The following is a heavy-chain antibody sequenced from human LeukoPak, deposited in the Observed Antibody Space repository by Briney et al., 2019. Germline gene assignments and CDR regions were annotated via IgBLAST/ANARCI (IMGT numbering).Heavy chain of an antibody. CDR1: GFAFSSYA. D-gene: IGHD2-15*01. J-gene: IGHJ4*02. CDR3: AKSWGYCLDY. CDR2: ISGSDGST. Sequence: GGSLRLSCVASGFAFSSYAMSWVRQAPGKGLEWIPTISGSDGSTYFADSVKGRFTFSRDNSKNTLYLQMNSLRAEDTAVYYCAKSWGYCLDYWGQGTLVTVSS. V-gene: IGHV3-23*01.